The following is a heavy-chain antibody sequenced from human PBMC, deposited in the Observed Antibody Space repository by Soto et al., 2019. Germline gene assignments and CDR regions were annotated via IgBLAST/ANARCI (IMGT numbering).Heavy chain of an antibody. CDR3: ARDTTPRGTQLGYYGMDV. J-gene: IGHJ6*01. V-gene: IGHV1-46*01. Sequence: GSGKVSFKACGYPFTSYYMHWVRQAPGQGLEWIGIINPIGGSTSYAHKFQVRVTMTRDTSTSTVYMELSSLRSEDTAWYYCARDTTPRGTQLGYYGMDVWGHGTTVTVSS. CDR1: GYPFTSYY. D-gene: IGHD3-16*01. CDR2: INPIGGST.